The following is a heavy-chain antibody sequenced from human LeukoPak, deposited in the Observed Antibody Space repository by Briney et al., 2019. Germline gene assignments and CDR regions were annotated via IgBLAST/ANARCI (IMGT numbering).Heavy chain of an antibody. J-gene: IGHJ4*02. V-gene: IGHV5-51*01. D-gene: IGHD1-14*01. CDR1: RDSFTNYW. CDR3: ARGPDGAYYFDS. CDR2: IYPYDSDT. Sequence: GESLKISCKGSRDSFTNYWIGWVRQMPGKGLEWMGLIYPYDSDTRYSPSFQGQVTISGDKSISTAYLQWTSLKASDTALYFCARGPDGAYYFDSWGQGTLVSVSS.